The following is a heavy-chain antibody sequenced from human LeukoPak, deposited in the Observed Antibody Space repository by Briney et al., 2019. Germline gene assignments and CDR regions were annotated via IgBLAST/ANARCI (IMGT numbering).Heavy chain of an antibody. J-gene: IGHJ6*02. CDR2: IIPILGIA. CDR3: AREGTAARPYYYYYGMDV. D-gene: IGHD6-6*01. V-gene: IGHV1-69*04. CDR1: GGTFSNYA. Sequence: SVKVSCKASGGTFSNYAISWVRQAPGQGLEWMGRIIPILGIANYAQKFQGRVTITADKSTSTAYMELSSLRSEDTAVYYCAREGTAARPYYYYYGMDVWGQGTTVTVSS.